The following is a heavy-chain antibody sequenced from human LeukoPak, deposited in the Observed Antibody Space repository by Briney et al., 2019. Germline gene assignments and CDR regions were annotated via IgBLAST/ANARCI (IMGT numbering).Heavy chain of an antibody. CDR1: GYSFTNYW. V-gene: IGHV5-51*01. CDR2: IYPGDSDA. Sequence: GESLKISCKGSGYSFTNYWIGWVRQMLGKGLKWMGIIYPGDSDARYSPSFQGQVTISADKSISTAYLQWSSLKASDTAMYYCARHSATYYYDSSGYFGYWGQGTLVTVSS. J-gene: IGHJ4*02. D-gene: IGHD3-22*01. CDR3: ARHSATYYYDSSGYFGY.